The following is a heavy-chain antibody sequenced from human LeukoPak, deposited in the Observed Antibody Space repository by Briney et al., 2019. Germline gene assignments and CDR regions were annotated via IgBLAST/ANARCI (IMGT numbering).Heavy chain of an antibody. Sequence: ASVKVSCKASGFTLSTYYMHWVRQAPGQGLEWMGIIDPSGGGTSYAQEVQGRVTMTSDTSTSTICMELRSLRSDDTAVYYCARGGDYGDYFEHWGQGTLVTVSS. J-gene: IGHJ4*02. CDR3: ARGGDYGDYFEH. V-gene: IGHV1-46*01. CDR1: GFTLSTYY. D-gene: IGHD4-17*01. CDR2: IDPSGGGT.